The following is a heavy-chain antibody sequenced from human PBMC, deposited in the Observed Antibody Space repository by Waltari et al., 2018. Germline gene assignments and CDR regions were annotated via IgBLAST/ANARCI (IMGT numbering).Heavy chain of an antibody. CDR1: GGSISSYY. CDR3: AGDKSADRRSINWFDP. J-gene: IGHJ5*02. CDR2: IYTSGST. Sequence: QVQLQESGPGLVKPSETLSLTCTVSGGSISSYYWSWIRQPAGKGLEWIGRIYTSGSTNYNPALKSRVTMAVDTAKNQFSLKLSSVTAADTAVYYCAGDKSADRRSINWFDPWGQGTLVIVSS. V-gene: IGHV4-4*07.